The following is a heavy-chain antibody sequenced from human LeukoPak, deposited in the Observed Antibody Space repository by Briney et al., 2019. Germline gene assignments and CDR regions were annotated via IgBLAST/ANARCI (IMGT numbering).Heavy chain of an antibody. V-gene: IGHV3-9*01. CDR2: ISWNSGSI. J-gene: IGHJ4*02. CDR1: GFTFDDYA. D-gene: IGHD1-1*01. Sequence: PGGSLRLSCAASGFTFDDYAMHWVRQAPGKGLEWVSGISWNSGSIGYADSVKGRFTIPRDNAKNSLYLQMNSLRAEDTALYYCAKGYSKDYDYWGQGTLVTVSS. CDR3: AKGYSKDYDY.